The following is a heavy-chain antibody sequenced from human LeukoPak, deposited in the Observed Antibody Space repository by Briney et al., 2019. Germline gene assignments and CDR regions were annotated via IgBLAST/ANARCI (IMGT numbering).Heavy chain of an antibody. CDR3: ARDAQATYGNAFDI. CDR2: ISYDGSNK. D-gene: IGHD2-8*01. Sequence: GRSLRLSCAASGYTFRSYAIHWVRQAPGKGLEWVAVISYDGSNKYYADSVKGRFTISRDNSKNTLYLQMNSLRVEDTAVYYCARDAQATYGNAFDIWGQGTMVTVSS. J-gene: IGHJ3*02. V-gene: IGHV3-30-3*01. CDR1: GYTFRSYA.